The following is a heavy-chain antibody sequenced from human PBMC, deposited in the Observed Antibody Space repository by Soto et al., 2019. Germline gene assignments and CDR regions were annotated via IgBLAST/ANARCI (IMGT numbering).Heavy chain of an antibody. CDR2: ISAYNGNT. Sequence: ASVKVSCKASGYTFTSYGISWVRQAPGQGLEWMGWISAYNGNTNYAQKLQGRVTMTTDTSTSTAYMELRSLRSDDTAVYYCARAGYDILTGYFFPIYGMDVWGQGTTVTVSS. D-gene: IGHD3-9*01. J-gene: IGHJ6*02. V-gene: IGHV1-18*01. CDR3: ARAGYDILTGYFFPIYGMDV. CDR1: GYTFTSYG.